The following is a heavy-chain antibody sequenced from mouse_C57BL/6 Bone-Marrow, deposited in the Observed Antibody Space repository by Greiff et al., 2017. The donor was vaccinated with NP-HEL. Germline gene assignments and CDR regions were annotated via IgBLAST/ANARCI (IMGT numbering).Heavy chain of an antibody. J-gene: IGHJ4*01. V-gene: IGHV1-39*01. Sequence: VHVKQSGPELVKPGASVKISCKASGYSFTDYNMNWVKQSNGKSLEWIGVINPNYGTTSYNQKFKGKATLTVDQSSSTAYMQLNSLTSEDSAVYYCASPYDGYHTYYAMDYWGQGTSVTVSS. D-gene: IGHD2-3*01. CDR1: GYSFTDYN. CDR2: INPNYGTT. CDR3: ASPYDGYHTYYAMDY.